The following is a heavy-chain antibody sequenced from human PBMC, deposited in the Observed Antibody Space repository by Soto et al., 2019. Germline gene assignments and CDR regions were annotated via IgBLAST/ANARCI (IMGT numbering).Heavy chain of an antibody. CDR1: GFTFSSYG. V-gene: IGHV3-30*18. J-gene: IGHJ6*02. Sequence: PGGSLRLSCAASGFTFSSYGMHWVRQAPGKGLEWVAVISYDGSNKYYADSVKGRFTISRDNSKNTLYLQMNSLRAEDTAVYYCAKDGARYYYYYGMDVWGQGTTVTVSS. CDR2: ISYDGSNK. CDR3: AKDGARYYYYYGMDV.